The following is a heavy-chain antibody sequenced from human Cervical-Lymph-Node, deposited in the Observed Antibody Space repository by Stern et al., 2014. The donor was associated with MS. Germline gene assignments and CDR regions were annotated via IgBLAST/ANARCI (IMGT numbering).Heavy chain of an antibody. J-gene: IGHJ6*02. D-gene: IGHD1-26*01. Sequence: EVQLVESGGGLVKPGGSLRLSCAASGFTFSSYSMNWVRQAPGKGLEWVSSISSSSSYIYYADSVKDRFTISRDNAKNSLYLQMNSLRAEDTAVYYCARDKDSGSYYLGEYYYYYGMDVWGQGTTVTVSS. CDR1: GFTFSSYS. CDR2: ISSSSSYI. V-gene: IGHV3-21*01. CDR3: ARDKDSGSYYLGEYYYYYGMDV.